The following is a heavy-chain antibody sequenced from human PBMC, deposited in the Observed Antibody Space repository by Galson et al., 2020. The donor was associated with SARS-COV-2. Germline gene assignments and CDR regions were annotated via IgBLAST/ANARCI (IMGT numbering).Heavy chain of an antibody. CDR2: INSDGSST. D-gene: IGHD3-9*01. V-gene: IGHV3-74*01. Sequence: QAGGSLRLSCAASGFTFSSYWMHWVRQAPGKGLVWVPRINSDGSSTSYADSVKGRFTISRDNAKNTLYLQMNSLRAEDTAVYYCARDHAYFDSWFDPWGQGTLVTVSS. J-gene: IGHJ5*02. CDR1: GFTFSSYW. CDR3: ARDHAYFDSWFDP.